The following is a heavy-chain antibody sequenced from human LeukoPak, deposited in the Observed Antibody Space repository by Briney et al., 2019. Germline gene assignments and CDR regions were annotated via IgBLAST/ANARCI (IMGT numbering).Heavy chain of an antibody. J-gene: IGHJ4*02. CDR2: IYYSGST. CDR3: ARARTYYDFWSGYYFDY. D-gene: IGHD3-3*01. V-gene: IGHV4-59*01. Sequence: PETLSLTCTVSGGSISSYYWSWIRQPPGKGLEWIGYIYYSGSTNYDPSLKSRVTISVGTSKNQFSLKLSSVTAADTAVYYCARARTYYDFWSGYYFDYWGQGTLVTDSS. CDR1: GGSISSYY.